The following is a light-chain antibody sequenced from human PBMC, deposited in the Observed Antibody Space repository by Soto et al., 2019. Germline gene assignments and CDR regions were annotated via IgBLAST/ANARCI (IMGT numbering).Light chain of an antibody. CDR2: GAS. CDR1: QSVSNF. Sequence: EIVLTQSPATLSLSPGERSTLSCRASQSVSNFLSWYQQKPGQAPRLLIYGASARATGIPARFSGSGSGTEFTLTISSLQSEDFAVYYCQQYNNWTFGQGTTVDIK. V-gene: IGKV3-15*01. J-gene: IGKJ1*01. CDR3: QQYNNWT.